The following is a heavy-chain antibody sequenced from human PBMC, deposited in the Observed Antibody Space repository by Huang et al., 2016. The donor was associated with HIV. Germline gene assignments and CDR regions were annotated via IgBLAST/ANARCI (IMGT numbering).Heavy chain of an antibody. Sequence: EVQLLESGGGLVQPGGSLRLSCAVSGFTFNSYAMSWVRQAPGKGLEWVSTISGSGLTTYYADSVKGRFTISRDNSKNTLYLQINSLRAEDTAVYYCAKDSDYNWHHCDYWGQGNLVSVSS. V-gene: IGHV3-23*01. CDR3: AKDSDYNWHHCDY. D-gene: IGHD1-1*01. J-gene: IGHJ4*02. CDR1: GFTFNSYA. CDR2: ISGSGLTT.